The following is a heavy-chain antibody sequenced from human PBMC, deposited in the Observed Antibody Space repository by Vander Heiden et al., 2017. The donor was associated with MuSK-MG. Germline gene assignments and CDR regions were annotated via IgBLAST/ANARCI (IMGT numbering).Heavy chain of an antibody. V-gene: IGHV1-18*01. D-gene: IGHD3-16*01. CDR1: TFTSYG. CDR3: AREWVRWTTGEFDY. Sequence: TFTSYGISWVRQAPGQGLEWMGWISAYNGNTNYAQKLQGRVTMTTDTSTSTAYMELRSLRSDDTAVYYCAREWVRWTTGEFDYWGQGTLVTVSS. CDR2: ISAYNGNT. J-gene: IGHJ4*02.